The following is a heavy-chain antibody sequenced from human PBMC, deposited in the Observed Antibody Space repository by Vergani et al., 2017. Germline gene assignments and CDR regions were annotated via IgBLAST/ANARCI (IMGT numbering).Heavy chain of an antibody. D-gene: IGHD3-22*01. CDR3: ARGGDYYDSSGEYMDV. V-gene: IGHV4-59*01. CDR2: IYYSGST. CDR1: GGSISSYY. J-gene: IGHJ6*03. Sequence: QVQLQESGPGLVKPSETLSLTCTVSGGSISSYYWCWIRQPPGKGLEWIGYIYYSGSTNYNPALKGRVTISVDTSKNQFSLKLSSVTAADTAVYYCARGGDYYDSSGEYMDVWGQGTTVTVSS.